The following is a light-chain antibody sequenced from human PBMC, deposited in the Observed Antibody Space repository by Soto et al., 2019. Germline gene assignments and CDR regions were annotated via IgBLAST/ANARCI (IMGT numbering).Light chain of an antibody. CDR3: SSYTDRKNLV. J-gene: IGLJ1*01. V-gene: IGLV2-8*01. CDR1: SSDVGNYKY. Sequence: QSALTQPASVSGSPGQSITISCTGTSSDVGNYKYVSWYQQHPGKAPKLMIYEVTKRPSGVPDRFSGSKSGNTASLTVSALQAEDEADYYCSSYTDRKNLVFGTGTKLTVL. CDR2: EVT.